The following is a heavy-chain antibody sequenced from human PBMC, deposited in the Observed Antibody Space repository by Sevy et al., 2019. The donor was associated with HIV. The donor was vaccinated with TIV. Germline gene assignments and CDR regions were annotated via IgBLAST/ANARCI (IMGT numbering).Heavy chain of an antibody. V-gene: IGHV3-7*01. CDR1: GFTLSSYW. D-gene: IGHD2-15*01. Sequence: GGSLRLSCAASGFTLSSYWMSWVRQAPGKGLEWVANIKQDGSEKYYVDSVKGRFTISRDNAKNSLYLQMNSLRAEDTAVYYCARDLGGYCSGGSCYSRWFDPWGQGTLVTVSS. J-gene: IGHJ5*02. CDR2: IKQDGSEK. CDR3: ARDLGGYCSGGSCYSRWFDP.